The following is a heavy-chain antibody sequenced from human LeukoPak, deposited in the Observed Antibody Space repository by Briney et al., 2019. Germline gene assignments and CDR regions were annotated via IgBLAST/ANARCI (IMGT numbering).Heavy chain of an antibody. Sequence: SETLSLTCTVSGDSISSSSYYWGWLRQPPEKGLEWIGSIHYTGGTYYNPSLKSRVTISMDTSKNLFSLRLNSVTAADTAVYYCAREYNDLGFNDPITMVRGVPDYWGQGTLVTVSS. J-gene: IGHJ4*02. V-gene: IGHV4-39*07. CDR1: GDSISSSSYY. CDR3: AREYNDLGFNDPITMVRGVPDY. D-gene: IGHD3-10*01. CDR2: IHYTGGT.